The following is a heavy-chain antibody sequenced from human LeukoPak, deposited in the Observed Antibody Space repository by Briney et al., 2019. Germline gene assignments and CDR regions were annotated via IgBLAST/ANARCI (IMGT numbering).Heavy chain of an antibody. Sequence: PSETLSLTCTVSGGFISSGSYYWGWIRQPPGKGLEWIGSIYYSGSTYYNPSLKSRVTISVDTSKNQFSLKLSSVTAADTAVYYCARQNSGSRHYYYYYYMDVWGKGTTVTISS. D-gene: IGHD1-26*01. CDR2: IYYSGST. CDR1: GGFISSGSYY. V-gene: IGHV4-39*01. CDR3: ARQNSGSRHYYYYYYMDV. J-gene: IGHJ6*03.